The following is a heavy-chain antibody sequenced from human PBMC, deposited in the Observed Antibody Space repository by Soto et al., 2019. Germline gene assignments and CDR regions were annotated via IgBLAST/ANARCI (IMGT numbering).Heavy chain of an antibody. CDR3: AKGVPAATRYFQH. CDR2: INSDGSSA. Sequence: VQLVESGGGLVQPGGSLRLSCAASGFSFSSYWMHWVRHAPGKGLAWVSRINSDGSSATYADSVKGRFTISRDNAKNTLYLQMNSLTPEDTAVYYCAKGVPAATRYFQHWGQGTLVTVSS. D-gene: IGHD2-2*01. V-gene: IGHV3-74*01. CDR1: GFSFSSYW. J-gene: IGHJ1*01.